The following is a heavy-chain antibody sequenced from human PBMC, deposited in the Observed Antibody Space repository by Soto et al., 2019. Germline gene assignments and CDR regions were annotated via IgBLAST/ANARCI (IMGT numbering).Heavy chain of an antibody. J-gene: IGHJ2*01. Sequence: QITLKESGPELVKPTQTLTLTCTFSGFSLSTSGVAVGWIRQPPGKALEWLSLIYWDDDKRYSPSLESRLTITKDASKNQVVLTMTNMDPVDTATYYCVHQEWNNNNFDFDLWCRGTLVTVSS. D-gene: IGHD4-4*01. CDR2: IYWDDDK. CDR3: VHQEWNNNNFDFDL. CDR1: GFSLSTSGVA. V-gene: IGHV2-5*02.